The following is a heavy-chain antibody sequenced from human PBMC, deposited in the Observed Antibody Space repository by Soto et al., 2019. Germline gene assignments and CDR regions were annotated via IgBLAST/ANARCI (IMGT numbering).Heavy chain of an antibody. J-gene: IGHJ5*02. V-gene: IGHV4-31*03. Sequence: SETLSLTCTVSGESIATGAFYWSWIRLQSGKGPEWIGSIFYAGDTYYNPSLKSRVDISLDGSQNQFSLNLRSVTAADTAVYYCAREGDYRTWFEPWGPGTLVTVSS. CDR2: IFYAGDT. CDR1: GESIATGAFY. CDR3: AREGDYRTWFEP. D-gene: IGHD4-17*01.